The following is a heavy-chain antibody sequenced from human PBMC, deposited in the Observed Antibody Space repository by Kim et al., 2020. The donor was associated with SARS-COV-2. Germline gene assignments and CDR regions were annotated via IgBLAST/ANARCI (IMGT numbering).Heavy chain of an antibody. CDR1: GFTFSTFW. CDR3: ASAVAGTRNAFDI. V-gene: IGHV3-74*01. J-gene: IGHJ3*02. D-gene: IGHD6-13*01. Sequence: GGSLRLSCAASGFTFSTFWMHWVRQAPGKGLVWVSRINSDGSSTSYADSVKGRFTISRDNTKNMVCLQMNSLRVEDTAVYYCASAVAGTRNAFDIWGQGT. CDR2: INSDGSST.